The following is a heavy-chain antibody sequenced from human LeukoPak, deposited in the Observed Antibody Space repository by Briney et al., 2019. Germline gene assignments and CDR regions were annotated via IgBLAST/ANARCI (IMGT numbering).Heavy chain of an antibody. CDR1: GYTFTSCD. CDR3: ASADYGGRGSYFDY. D-gene: IGHD2-21*01. Sequence: VASVTVSCKASGYTFTSCDINWVRQATGQGLEWVGWMNPNSGSTGNAQKFQGRVTITRNTSISTAYMELSSLSSEDTAADSCASADYGGRGSYFDYWGQGTLVTVSS. V-gene: IGHV1-8*03. J-gene: IGHJ4*02. CDR2: MNPNSGST.